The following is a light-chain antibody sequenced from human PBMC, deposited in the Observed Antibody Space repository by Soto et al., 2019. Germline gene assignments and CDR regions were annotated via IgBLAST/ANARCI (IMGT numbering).Light chain of an antibody. J-gene: IGKJ5*01. CDR3: QQYGSSPPIT. CDR1: QSVSSSY. V-gene: IGKV3-20*01. Sequence: EIVLTQSPGTLSLSPGERATLSCRASQSVSSSYLAWYQQKPGQAPRMLLYGGSRRATGIPDRFSGSGSGTDFTLTISRLEPEEFAVYYCQQYGSSPPITFGQGTRLEIK. CDR2: GGS.